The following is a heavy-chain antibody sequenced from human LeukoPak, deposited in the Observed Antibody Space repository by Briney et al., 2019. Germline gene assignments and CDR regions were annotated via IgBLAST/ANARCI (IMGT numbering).Heavy chain of an antibody. CDR2: ISGSGSSM. CDR3: AGSGWQVYFDY. CDR1: GFTFSDYY. Sequence: GGSLRLSCAASGFTFSDYYMNWIRQAPGKGLEWVSYISGSGSSMYYADSVKGRFTISRDNAKNSLSLQMNSLRADDTGVYYCAGSGWQVYFDYWGQGTLVTVSS. V-gene: IGHV3-11*04. D-gene: IGHD6-19*01. J-gene: IGHJ4*02.